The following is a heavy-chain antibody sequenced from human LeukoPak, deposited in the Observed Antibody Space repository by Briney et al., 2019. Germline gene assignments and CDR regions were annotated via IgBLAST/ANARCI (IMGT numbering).Heavy chain of an antibody. J-gene: IGHJ5*02. CDR2: IYYSGST. Sequence: SETLSHTCTVSGGSISSSSYYWGWIRQPPGKGLEWIGSIYYSGSTYYNPSLKSRVTISVDTSKNQFSVKLKSVTAADTAVYYCARHGVATWFDPWGQGTLVTVSS. CDR1: GGSISSSSYY. V-gene: IGHV4-39*01. D-gene: IGHD2-15*01. CDR3: ARHGVATWFDP.